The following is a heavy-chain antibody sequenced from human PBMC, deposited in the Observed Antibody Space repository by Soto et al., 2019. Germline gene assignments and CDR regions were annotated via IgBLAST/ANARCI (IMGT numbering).Heavy chain of an antibody. D-gene: IGHD1-1*01. CDR2: ISAHNGNT. CDR3: ARGRYGDY. J-gene: IGHJ4*02. CDR1: GYTFTSDG. V-gene: IGHV1-18*01. Sequence: QVHLVQSGAEVKKPGASVKVSCKASGYTFTSDGITWVRQAPGQGLEWMGWISAHNGNTDYAQKLQGRVIVTRDTSTSTAYMELRSLISDDTAVYYCARGRYGDYWGKGALVPVS.